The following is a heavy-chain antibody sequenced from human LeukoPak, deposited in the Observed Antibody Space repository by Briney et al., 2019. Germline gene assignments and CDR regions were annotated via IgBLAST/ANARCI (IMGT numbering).Heavy chain of an antibody. CDR1: GFTFDDYA. Sequence: PGGSLRLSCAASGFTFDDYAMHWVRQAPGKGLEWVSGISWNSDSIGYADSVKGRFTISRDNAKNSLYLQMNSLRAEDTALYYCAKADMPAGSFDYWGQGTLVTVSS. V-gene: IGHV3-9*01. D-gene: IGHD6-13*01. CDR3: AKADMPAGSFDY. CDR2: ISWNSDSI. J-gene: IGHJ4*02.